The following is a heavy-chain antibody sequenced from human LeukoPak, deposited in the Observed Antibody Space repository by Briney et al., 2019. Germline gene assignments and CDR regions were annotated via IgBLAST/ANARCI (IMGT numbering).Heavy chain of an antibody. CDR1: GYTFTSYA. V-gene: IGHV1-3*01. CDR2: INAGNGNT. D-gene: IGHD3-9*01. Sequence: ASVKVSCKASGYTFTSYAMHWVRQAPGQRLEWMGWINAGNGNTKYSQKFQGRVTITRDTSASTAYMELSSLRSEDTAVYYCARDRILTAHFDYWGQGTLVTVSS. J-gene: IGHJ4*02. CDR3: ARDRILTAHFDY.